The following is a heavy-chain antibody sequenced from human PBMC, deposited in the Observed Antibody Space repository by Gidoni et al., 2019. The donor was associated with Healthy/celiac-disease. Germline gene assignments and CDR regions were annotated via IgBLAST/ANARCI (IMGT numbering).Heavy chain of an antibody. J-gene: IGHJ4*02. CDR3: ARGTSINFDWLLYLSY. CDR1: GGSFSGYY. V-gene: IGHV4-34*01. D-gene: IGHD3-9*01. CDR2: INHSGST. Sequence: QVQLQQWGAGLLKPSETLSLTCAVYGGSFSGYYWSWIRQPPGKGLEWIGEINHSGSTNYNPSLKSRVGISVDTSKNQFSLKLSSVTAADTAVYYCARGTSINFDWLLYLSYWGQGTLVTVSS.